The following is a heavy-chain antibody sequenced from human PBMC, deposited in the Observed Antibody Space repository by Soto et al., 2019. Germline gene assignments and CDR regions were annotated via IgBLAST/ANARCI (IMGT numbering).Heavy chain of an antibody. D-gene: IGHD6-13*01. V-gene: IGHV4-34*01. CDR2: INHSGST. CDR3: ASHGGQQLYYFDY. Sequence: QVQLQQWGAGLLKPSETLSLTCAVYGGSFSGYYWSWIRQPPGKGLEWIGEINHSGSTNYNTSLKSRVTISVDTSKNQFSRKLSSVTAADTAVYYCASHGGQQLYYFDYWGQGTLVTVSS. J-gene: IGHJ4*02. CDR1: GGSFSGYY.